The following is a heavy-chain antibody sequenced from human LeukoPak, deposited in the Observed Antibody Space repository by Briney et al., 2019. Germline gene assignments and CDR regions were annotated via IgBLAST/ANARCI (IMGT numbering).Heavy chain of an antibody. CDR1: GGSISSSSYY. V-gene: IGHV4-39*01. J-gene: IGHJ4*02. CDR3: WSWGATTGGNFDY. Sequence: SETLSLTCTVSGGSISSSSYYWGWIRQPPGKGLEWIGSIYYSGSTYYNPSLKSRVTISVDTSKNQFSLKLSSVTAADTVVYYCWSWGATTGGNFDYWGQGTLVTVSS. CDR2: IYYSGST. D-gene: IGHD1-26*01.